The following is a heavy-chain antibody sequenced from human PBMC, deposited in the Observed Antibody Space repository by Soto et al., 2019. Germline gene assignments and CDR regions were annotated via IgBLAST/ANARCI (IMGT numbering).Heavy chain of an antibody. CDR3: AKDRYGDYGGIDY. Sequence: GGSLRLSCAASGFTFSTYAMSWVRQAPGKGLEWVSVITGSGGSTYYADSVKGRFTISRDTSKNTLFLQMNSLRAVDTAVYYCAKDRYGDYGGIDYWGQGTMVTVSS. V-gene: IGHV3-23*01. D-gene: IGHD4-17*01. CDR1: GFTFSTYA. CDR2: ITGSGGST. J-gene: IGHJ4*02.